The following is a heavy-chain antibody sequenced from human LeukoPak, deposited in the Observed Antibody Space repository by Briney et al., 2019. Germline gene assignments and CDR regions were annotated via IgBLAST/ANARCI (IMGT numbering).Heavy chain of an antibody. CDR3: VTRYSSGWYDY. D-gene: IGHD6-19*01. V-gene: IGHV3-64D*09. Sequence: PGGSLRLSCATSGFSFTDYPMNWVRQAPGKGLEWVSNIRTSAEGANYAYYADSVKGRFTISRDNSKNTLYLQMSSLRAEDTAVYYCVTRYSSGWYDYWGQGTLVTVSS. J-gene: IGHJ4*02. CDR2: IRTSAEGANYA. CDR1: GFSFTDYP.